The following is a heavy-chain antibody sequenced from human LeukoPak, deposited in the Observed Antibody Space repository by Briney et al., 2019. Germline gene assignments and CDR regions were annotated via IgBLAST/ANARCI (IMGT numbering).Heavy chain of an antibody. CDR2: INPNSGGT. V-gene: IGHV1-2*02. Sequence: GASVKVSCKASGYTFTGYYKHWVRQAPGQGLEWMGWINPNSGGTNYAQKFQGRVTMTRDTSISTASMELSRLRSDDTAVYYCAKKGYYYDSSATDAFDIWGQGTMVTVSS. CDR3: AKKGYYYDSSATDAFDI. D-gene: IGHD3-22*01. CDR1: GYTFTGYY. J-gene: IGHJ3*02.